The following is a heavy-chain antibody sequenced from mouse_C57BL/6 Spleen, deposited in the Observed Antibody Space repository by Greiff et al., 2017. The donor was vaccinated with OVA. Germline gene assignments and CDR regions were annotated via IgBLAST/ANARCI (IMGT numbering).Heavy chain of an antibody. CDR3: ARLDYGGDMDY. Sequence: QVQLQQSGPELVKPGASVKISCKASGYAFSSSWMNWVKQRPGKGLEWIGRIYPGDGDTNYNGKFKGKATLTADKSSSTAYMQLSSLTSEDSAVYFCARLDYGGDMDYWGQGTSVTVSS. V-gene: IGHV1-82*01. J-gene: IGHJ4*01. D-gene: IGHD1-1*01. CDR1: GYAFSSSW. CDR2: IYPGDGDT.